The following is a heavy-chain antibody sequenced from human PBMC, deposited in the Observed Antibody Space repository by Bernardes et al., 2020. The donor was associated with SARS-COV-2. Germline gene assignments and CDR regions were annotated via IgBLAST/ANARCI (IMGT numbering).Heavy chain of an antibody. CDR1: GYTFTSYG. CDR2: ISAYNGNT. CDR3: ARDSRFLEWLSPDEAFDI. J-gene: IGHJ3*02. D-gene: IGHD3-3*01. V-gene: IGHV1-18*04. Sequence: ASVNVSCKSSGYTFTSYGISWVRQAPGQGLEWMGWISAYNGNTNYAQKLQGRVTMSTDTSTSTAYMELRSLRSDDTAVYYCARDSRFLEWLSPDEAFDIWGHGKMVTVSS.